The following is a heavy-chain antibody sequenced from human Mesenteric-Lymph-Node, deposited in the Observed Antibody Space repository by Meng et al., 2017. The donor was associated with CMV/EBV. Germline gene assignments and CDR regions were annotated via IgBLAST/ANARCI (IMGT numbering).Heavy chain of an antibody. CDR2: IYWDDDR. J-gene: IGHJ4*02. D-gene: IGHD3-10*01. CDR1: WFSLTTTGVG. V-gene: IGHV2-5*02. Sequence: LTCTFSWFSLTTTGVGVGWIRQPPGKALEWLVLIYWDDDRPYSPSLKNRLTITKDTSKSQVVLTMTNMDPVDTATYYCARRNYGPFDYWGQGTLVTVSS. CDR3: ARRNYGPFDY.